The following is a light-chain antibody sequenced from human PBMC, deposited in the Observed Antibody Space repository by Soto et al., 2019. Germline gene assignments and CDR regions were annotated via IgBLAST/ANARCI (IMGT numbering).Light chain of an antibody. CDR3: SSYAGSNNYV. Sequence: QPVLTQPPSASGSPGQSVTISCTGTSSDVGNYDSVSWYQHHPGKAPQAVIYEVNKRPSGVPDRFSGSKSGNTASLTVSGLQAEDEGDYYCSSYAGSNNYVFGTGTKVTVL. J-gene: IGLJ1*01. CDR2: EVN. V-gene: IGLV2-8*01. CDR1: SSDVGNYDS.